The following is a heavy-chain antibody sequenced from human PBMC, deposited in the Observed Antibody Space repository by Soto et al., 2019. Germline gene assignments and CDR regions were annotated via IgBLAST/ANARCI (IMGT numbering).Heavy chain of an antibody. J-gene: IGHJ5*02. CDR2: INHSGMT. CDR1: GWSFSVYS. CDR3: AKENPPWAATPVRKLKTTWWFDP. D-gene: IGHD4-17*01. Sequence: PSETLSLTCAVYGWSFSVYSWSWIRQPPGRGLEWIADINHSGMTHYNPSLESRVSMSVDASKNQFSLKLNSVTAADTAVYYCAKENPPWAATPVRKLKTTWWFDPWGQGTLVTVSS. V-gene: IGHV4-34*01.